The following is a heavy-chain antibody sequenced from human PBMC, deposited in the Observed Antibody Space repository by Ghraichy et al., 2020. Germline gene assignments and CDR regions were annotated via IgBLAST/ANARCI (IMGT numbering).Heavy chain of an antibody. CDR3: ARGEVDCSSTSCYTDYYYYYGMDV. D-gene: IGHD2-2*02. CDR2: IIPIFGTA. V-gene: IGHV1-69*13. J-gene: IGHJ6*02. CDR1: GGTFSIYA. Sequence: SVKVSCKASGGTFSIYAISWVRQAPGQGLEWMGGIIPIFGTANYAQKFQGRVTITADESTSTAYMELSSLRSEDTAVYYCARGEVDCSSTSCYTDYYYYYGMDVWGQGTTVTVSS.